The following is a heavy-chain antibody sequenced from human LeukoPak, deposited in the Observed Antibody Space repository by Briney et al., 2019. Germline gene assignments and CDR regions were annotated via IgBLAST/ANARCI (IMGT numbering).Heavy chain of an antibody. CDR3: ARTFDDYYGMDV. V-gene: IGHV7-4-1*02. D-gene: IGHD3-9*01. Sequence: ASVKVSCKASGYSFTSHALNWLRQDPGQGPEWMGWLNTNTGNPTYAQGFTGRFVISLDTSVSTAYLQISSLKAEDTAVYYCARTFDDYYGMDVWGQGTTVTVSS. CDR2: LNTNTGNP. CDR1: GYSFTSHA. J-gene: IGHJ6*02.